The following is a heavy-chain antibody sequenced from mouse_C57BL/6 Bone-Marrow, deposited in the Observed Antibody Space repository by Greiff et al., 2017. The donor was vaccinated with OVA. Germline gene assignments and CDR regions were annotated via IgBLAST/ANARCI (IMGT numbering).Heavy chain of an antibody. J-gene: IGHJ3*01. CDR1: GFSLTSYG. Sequence: VKLVESGPGLVAPSQSLSITCTVSGFSLTSYGVSWVRQPPGKGLEWLGVIWGDGGTNYHSAPIPRLSVSKDNSKSQVILRLNSLQTDDTATYYCASTARATWFAYWGQGTLVTVSA. CDR2: IWGDGGT. D-gene: IGHD3-1*01. V-gene: IGHV2-3*01. CDR3: ASTARATWFAY.